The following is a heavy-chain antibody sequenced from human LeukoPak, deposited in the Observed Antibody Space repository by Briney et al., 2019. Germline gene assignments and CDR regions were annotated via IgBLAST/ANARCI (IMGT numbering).Heavy chain of an antibody. J-gene: IGHJ4*02. CDR3: AKLPQYYYGSGSYYSFDY. V-gene: IGHV3-23*01. CDR1: GFTFSSYA. CDR2: LSGTGATT. D-gene: IGHD3-10*01. Sequence: GGSLRLSCAASGFTFSSYAMSWVRQAPGKGLEWVSALSGTGATTYYSDSVKGRFTISRDNSKNTLYLQMNSLRAEDTAVYYCAKLPQYYYGSGSYYSFDYWGQGTLVTVSS.